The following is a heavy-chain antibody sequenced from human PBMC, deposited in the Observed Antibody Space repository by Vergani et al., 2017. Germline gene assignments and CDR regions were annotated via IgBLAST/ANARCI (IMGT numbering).Heavy chain of an antibody. D-gene: IGHD6-6*01. CDR1: GGSISSYY. J-gene: IGHJ6*02. V-gene: IGHV4-59*01. Sequence: QVQLQESGPGLVKPSETLSLTCTVSGGSISSYYGSWIRQPPGKGLEWIGYIYYSGSTNYNPSLKSRVTISVDTSKNQFSLKLSSVTAADTAVYYCARVDWDYSSSSRDYYYGMDVWGQGTTVTVSS. CDR2: IYYSGST. CDR3: ARVDWDYSSSSRDYYYGMDV.